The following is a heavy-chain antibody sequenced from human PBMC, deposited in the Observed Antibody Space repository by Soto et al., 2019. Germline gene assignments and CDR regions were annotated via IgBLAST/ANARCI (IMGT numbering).Heavy chain of an antibody. CDR3: ARSVFP. Sequence: QVQLQESGPGLLKPSQTLTLSCSVSGGSISSGGYYWSRIRQHPGKGLEWIGYIYYSGSTYYNPSLKRRVTISVDTSKNQFSLKLTSGTAADTAVYYCARSVFPWGQGTLVTVSS. J-gene: IGHJ5*02. CDR2: IYYSGST. V-gene: IGHV4-31*03. CDR1: GGSISSGGYY.